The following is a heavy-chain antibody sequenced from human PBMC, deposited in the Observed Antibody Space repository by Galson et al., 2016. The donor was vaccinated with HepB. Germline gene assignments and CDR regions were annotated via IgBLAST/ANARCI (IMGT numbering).Heavy chain of an antibody. CDR1: GFTFSTYW. D-gene: IGHD5-24*01. J-gene: IGHJ4*02. V-gene: IGHV3-74*01. Sequence: SLRLSCAASGFTFSTYWMHWVRQAPGEGLVWVSRISSDGSSTTYADFVRGRFTISRDNVKNTLYLQMNSLRAEDTAVYYCARVREMTTRDFDYWGQGTLVTVSS. CDR2: ISSDGSST. CDR3: ARVREMTTRDFDY.